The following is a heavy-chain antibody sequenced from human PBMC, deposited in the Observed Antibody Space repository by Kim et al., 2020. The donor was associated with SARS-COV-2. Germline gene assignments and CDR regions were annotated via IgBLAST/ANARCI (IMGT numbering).Heavy chain of an antibody. Sequence: ILYADSVHGRFTISRDNSKNPLYLQTNNLRADGTAVYFCAKGPELETRFDFWGQGTLVTVSS. D-gene: IGHD1-1*01. J-gene: IGHJ4*02. CDR3: AKGPELETRFDF. CDR2: I. V-gene: IGHV3-23*01.